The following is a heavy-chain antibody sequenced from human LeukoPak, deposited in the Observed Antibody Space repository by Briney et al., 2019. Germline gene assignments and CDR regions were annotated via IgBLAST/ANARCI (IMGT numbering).Heavy chain of an antibody. CDR1: GYTFTSYG. J-gene: IGHJ5*02. D-gene: IGHD6-13*01. CDR3: ARAKVGIAAADWFDP. V-gene: IGHV1-18*01. CDR2: ISAYNGNT. Sequence: ASVTVSCKASGYTFTSYGISWVRQAPGQGLEGMGWISAYNGNTNYAQKLQGRVTMTTDTSTSTAYMELRSLRSDDTAVYYCARAKVGIAAADWFDPWGQGTLVTVSS.